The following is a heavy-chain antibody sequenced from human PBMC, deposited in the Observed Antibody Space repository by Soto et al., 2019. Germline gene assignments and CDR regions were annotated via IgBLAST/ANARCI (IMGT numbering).Heavy chain of an antibody. D-gene: IGHD6-19*01. J-gene: IGHJ4*02. V-gene: IGHV3-30*18. CDR2: ISYDGSNK. CDR1: GFTFSSYG. Sequence: GGSLRLSCAASGFTFSSYGMHWVRQAPGKGLEWVAVISYDGSNKYYADSVKGRFTISRDNSKNTLYLQMNSLRAEDTAVYYCAKGRGSGWCWGYYFDYWGQGTLVTVSS. CDR3: AKGRGSGWCWGYYFDY.